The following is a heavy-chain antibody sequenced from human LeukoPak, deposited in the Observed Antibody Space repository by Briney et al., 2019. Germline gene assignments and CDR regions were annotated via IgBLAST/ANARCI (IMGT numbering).Heavy chain of an antibody. Sequence: SETLSLTCAVYGGSFSGYYWSWIRQPPGKGLEWIGEINHSGSTNYNPSLKSRVTMSVDTSKNQFSLKLSSVTAADTAVYYCARERDPVTLHPWGQGTLVTVSS. V-gene: IGHV4-34*01. CDR1: GGSFSGYY. CDR2: INHSGST. CDR3: ARERDPVTLHP. D-gene: IGHD3-16*01. J-gene: IGHJ5*02.